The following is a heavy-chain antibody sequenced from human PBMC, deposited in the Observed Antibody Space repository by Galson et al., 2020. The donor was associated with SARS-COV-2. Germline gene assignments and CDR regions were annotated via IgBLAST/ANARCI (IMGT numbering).Heavy chain of an antibody. V-gene: IGHV1-46*04. CDR3: AREWGDINSSVFDY. J-gene: IGHJ4*02. CDR2: INPSGDIT. CDR1: GYTFISFY. Sequence: ASVKVSCKASGYTFISFYIHWVRQAHGQGLEWMGVINPSGDITSYEQKLRGRVTVTRDMSTQTVYMELSSLTSEDTAVYYCAREWGDINSSVFDYWGQGSLVVVSS. D-gene: IGHD2-21*01.